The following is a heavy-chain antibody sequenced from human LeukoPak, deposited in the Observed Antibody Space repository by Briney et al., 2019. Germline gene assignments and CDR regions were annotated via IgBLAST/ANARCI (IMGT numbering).Heavy chain of an antibody. CDR2: IYWNDDK. Sequence: NESGPTLVNPTQTLTLTCTFSWFSLSTSGVGVGWIHHPPGQALEWLALIYWNDDKRYSPSLKSRLTITKDTSKNQVLLTMTNMDPVDTATYYCAHRAGPFDYWGQGTLVTVSS. CDR1: WFSLSTSGVG. D-gene: IGHD1-14*01. J-gene: IGHJ4*02. CDR3: AHRAGPFDY. V-gene: IGHV2-5*01.